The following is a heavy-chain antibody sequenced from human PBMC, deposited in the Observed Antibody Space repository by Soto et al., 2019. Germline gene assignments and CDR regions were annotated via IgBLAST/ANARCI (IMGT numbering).Heavy chain of an antibody. CDR3: TGGSSSWYYFDY. D-gene: IGHD6-13*01. CDR2: IYYSGST. J-gene: IGHJ4*02. Sequence: SETLSLTCTVSGGSISSSSYYWGWIRQPPGKGLEWIGSIYYSGSTYYNPSLKSRVTISVDTSKNQFSLKLSSVTAADTAVYYCTGGSSSWYYFDYWGQGTLVTV. V-gene: IGHV4-39*01. CDR1: GGSISSSSYY.